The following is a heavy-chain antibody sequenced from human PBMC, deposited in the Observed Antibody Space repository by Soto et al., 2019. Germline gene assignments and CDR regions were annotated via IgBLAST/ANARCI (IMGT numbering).Heavy chain of an antibody. CDR3: ARHHVLRFLEWLLNWFDP. J-gene: IGHJ5*02. D-gene: IGHD3-3*01. CDR2: IYYSGST. V-gene: IGHV4-39*01. Sequence: QLQLQESGPGLVKPSETLSLTCTVSGGSISSSSYYWGWIRQPPGKGLEWIGSIYYSGSTYYNPSLQSRVTISVDTSKNQFSLKLSSVTAADTAVYYCARHHVLRFLEWLLNWFDPWGQGTLVTVSS. CDR1: GGSISSSSYY.